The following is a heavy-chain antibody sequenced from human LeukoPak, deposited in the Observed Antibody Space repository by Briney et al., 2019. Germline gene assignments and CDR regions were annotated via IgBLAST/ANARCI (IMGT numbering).Heavy chain of an antibody. V-gene: IGHV4-59*08. J-gene: IGHJ4*02. Sequence: PSETLSLTCTVSGGSISSNYWTWIRQPPGKGLEYIGYIYYTGGTNYNPSLKSRVTISVDTSKNQFSLKLSSVTAADTAVYFCGKYRGSGWVIDYWGQGTLVTVSS. CDR3: GKYRGSGWVIDY. CDR2: IYYTGGT. D-gene: IGHD6-19*01. CDR1: GGSISSNY.